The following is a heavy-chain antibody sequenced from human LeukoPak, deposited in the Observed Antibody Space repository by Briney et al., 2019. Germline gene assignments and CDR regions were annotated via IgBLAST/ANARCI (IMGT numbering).Heavy chain of an antibody. CDR1: GGSISSGGYY. V-gene: IGHV4-31*03. J-gene: IGHJ5*02. CDR2: IYYSGST. CDR3: AGYRSVLNWFDP. D-gene: IGHD2-8*01. Sequence: SETLPLTCTVSGGSISSGGYYWSWIRQHPGKGLEWIGYIYYSGSTYYNPSLKSRVTISVDTSKNQFSLKLSSVTAADTAVYYCAGYRSVLNWFDPWGQGTLVTVSS.